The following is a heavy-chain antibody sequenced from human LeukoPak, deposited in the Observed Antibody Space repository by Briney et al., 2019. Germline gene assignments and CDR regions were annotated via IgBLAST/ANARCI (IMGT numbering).Heavy chain of an antibody. V-gene: IGHV4-59*01. Sequence: SETLSLTCTVSGGSISSYYWSWIRQPPGKGLEWIGYIYYSGSTNYNPSLKSRVTISVDTSKNQFSLKLSSVTAADTAVYYCARVVYANMVHWFDPWGQGTLVTVSS. J-gene: IGHJ5*02. D-gene: IGHD2-8*01. CDR2: IYYSGST. CDR1: GGSISSYY. CDR3: ARVVYANMVHWFDP.